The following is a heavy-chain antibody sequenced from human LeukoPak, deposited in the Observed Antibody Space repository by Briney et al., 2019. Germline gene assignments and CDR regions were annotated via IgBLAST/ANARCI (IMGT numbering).Heavy chain of an antibody. Sequence: GESLKISCKGSGYSFTSYWIGWVRQMPGKCLDWMGIIYPGDSDNRYSPSFQGQVTISADKSISTAYLQWSSLKAPDTAMYYCARGFYDILTGYFRRDWYFDLWGRGTLVTVSS. CDR1: GYSFTSYW. J-gene: IGHJ2*01. CDR2: IYPGDSDN. CDR3: ARGFYDILTGYFRRDWYFDL. V-gene: IGHV5-51*01. D-gene: IGHD3-9*01.